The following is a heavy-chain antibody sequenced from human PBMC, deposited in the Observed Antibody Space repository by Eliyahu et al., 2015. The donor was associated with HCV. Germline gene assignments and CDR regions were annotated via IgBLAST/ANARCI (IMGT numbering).Heavy chain of an antibody. D-gene: IGHD1-14*01. Sequence: EVQLVESGGGLVQPGGSLRLSCAAXGFSFSYYSMNWVRQAXGKGLEXVSYISTSSSTLHYADSVKGRFTISRDNAKNSLYLQMNTLRAEDTAVYYCTRDAVGNFDYWGQGTLVTVSS. CDR2: ISTSSSTL. J-gene: IGHJ4*02. CDR3: TRDAVGNFDY. CDR1: GFSFSYYS. V-gene: IGHV3-48*01.